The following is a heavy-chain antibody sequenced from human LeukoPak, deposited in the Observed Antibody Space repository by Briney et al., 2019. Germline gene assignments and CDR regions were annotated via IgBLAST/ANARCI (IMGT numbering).Heavy chain of an antibody. CDR3: AKDPHSGYYNP. CDR2: IRLDGSNK. CDR1: GFTSITFG. D-gene: IGHD5-12*01. J-gene: IGHJ5*02. Sequence: GGSLRLSFAASGFTSITFGMHGVGQAPGKGLGGGAFIRLDGSNKYYADSVKGRFTISRDNSKSTLYLQMNSLRPEDTAVYYCAKDPHSGYYNPWGQGTLVTVSS. V-gene: IGHV3-30*02.